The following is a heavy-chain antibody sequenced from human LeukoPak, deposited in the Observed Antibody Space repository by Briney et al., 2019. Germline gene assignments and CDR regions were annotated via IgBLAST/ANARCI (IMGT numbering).Heavy chain of an antibody. D-gene: IGHD3-3*01. J-gene: IGHJ6*03. CDR2: IYYSGST. CDR1: GGSISSYY. V-gene: IGHV4-39*01. Sequence: SETLSLTCTVSGGSISSYYWSWIRQPPGKGLEWIGSIYYSGSTHYNPSLKSRVTISVDTSKNQFSLKLSSVTAADTAVYYCARAHDFWSGRLYYYYYMDVWGKGTTVTVSS. CDR3: ARAHDFWSGRLYYYYYMDV.